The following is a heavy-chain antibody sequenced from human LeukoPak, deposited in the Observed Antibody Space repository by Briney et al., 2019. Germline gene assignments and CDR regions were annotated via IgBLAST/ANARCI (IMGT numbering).Heavy chain of an antibody. Sequence: GALVKVSCKASGYTFTRYAISWVRQAPGQGLEWMGWINPFNGNTNDAERFQGRVIMTTDTSTRTAYMELRSLRSDDTAVYYCARDYTSAEWLGFAFDVWGQGTMISVSS. CDR3: ARDYTSAEWLGFAFDV. CDR2: INPFNGNT. D-gene: IGHD6-19*01. J-gene: IGHJ3*01. CDR1: GYTFTRYA. V-gene: IGHV1-18*01.